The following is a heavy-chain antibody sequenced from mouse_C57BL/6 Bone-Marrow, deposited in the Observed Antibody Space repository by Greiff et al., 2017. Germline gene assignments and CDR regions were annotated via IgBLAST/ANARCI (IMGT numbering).Heavy chain of an antibody. Sequence: QVQLQQSGPGLVQPSQSLSITCPVSGFSLTSYGVHWVRQSPGKGLEWLGVIWSGGSTDYNAAFISRLSISKDNSKSQVFFKMNSLQADDTAIYYCARNGGYYVPFAYWGQGTLVTVSA. V-gene: IGHV2-2*01. CDR3: ARNGGYYVPFAY. CDR1: GFSLTSYG. CDR2: IWSGGST. D-gene: IGHD2-3*01. J-gene: IGHJ3*01.